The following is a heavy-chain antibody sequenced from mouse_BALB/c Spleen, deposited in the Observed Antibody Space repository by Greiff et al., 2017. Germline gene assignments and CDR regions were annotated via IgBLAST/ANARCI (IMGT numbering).Heavy chain of an antibody. CDR1: GFNIKDYY. CDR2: IDPENGDT. Sequence: EVQLVESGAELVRSGASVKLSCTASGFNIKDYYMHWVKQRPEQGLEWIGWIDPENGDTEYAPKFQGKATMTADTSSNTAYLKLSSLTSEDTAVYYCNEWYCNCVDAMDYWGQGTSVTVSS. J-gene: IGHJ4*01. CDR3: NEWYCNCVDAMDY. V-gene: IGHV14-4*02. D-gene: IGHD2-10*02.